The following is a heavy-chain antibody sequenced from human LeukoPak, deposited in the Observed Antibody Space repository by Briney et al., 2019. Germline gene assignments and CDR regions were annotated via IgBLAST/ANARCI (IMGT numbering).Heavy chain of an antibody. D-gene: IGHD2-2*02. Sequence: ASVKVSFKASGYTLTSYGISWVRQAPGQGLEWVGWISAYNGNTNYAQKLQGRVTMTTDTYKSTVYMEVRSLRSDDTAVYYCVSCSSTSCYTLDYWGQGTLVTVSS. CDR3: VSCSSTSCYTLDY. J-gene: IGHJ4*02. CDR1: GYTLTSYG. CDR2: ISAYNGNT. V-gene: IGHV1-18*01.